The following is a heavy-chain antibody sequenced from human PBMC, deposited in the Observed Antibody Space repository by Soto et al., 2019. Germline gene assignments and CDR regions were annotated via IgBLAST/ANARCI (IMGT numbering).Heavy chain of an antibody. V-gene: IGHV3-11*01. Sequence: QVQLVESGGGLVKPGGSLRLSCAASGFTFSDYYMSWIRQAPGKRLEWVSYISSSGSTIYYADSVKGRFTISRDNAKNSVYLQMNSLRAEDTAVDYCARDRLQAPYYYYYYMDVWGKGTTVTVSS. J-gene: IGHJ6*03. CDR2: ISSSGSTI. CDR1: GFTFSDYY. CDR3: ARDRLQAPYYYYYYMDV. D-gene: IGHD4-4*01.